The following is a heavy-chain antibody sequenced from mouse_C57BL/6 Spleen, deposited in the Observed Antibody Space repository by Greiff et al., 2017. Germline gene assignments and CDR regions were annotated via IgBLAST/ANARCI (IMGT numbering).Heavy chain of an antibody. Sequence: EVKLVESGGGLVKPGGSLKLSCAASGFTFSSYAMSWVRQTPEKRLEWVATISDGGSYTYYPDNVKGRFTLSRDNAKNNLYLQMSHLKSEVTAMYYCARDLTADWYFEVWGTGTTVTVSS. CDR3: ARDLTADWYFEV. D-gene: IGHD4-1*01. CDR1: GFTFSSYA. CDR2: ISDGGSYT. J-gene: IGHJ1*03. V-gene: IGHV5-4*01.